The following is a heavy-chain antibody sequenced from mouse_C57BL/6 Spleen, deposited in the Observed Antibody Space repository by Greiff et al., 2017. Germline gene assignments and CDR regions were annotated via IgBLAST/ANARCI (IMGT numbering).Heavy chain of an antibody. CDR1: GYTFTDYE. Sequence: VQLQQSGAELVRPGASVTLSCKASGYTFTDYEMHWVKQTPVHGLEWIGAIDPDTGGTAYNQKFKGKAILTADKSSSTAYMELSSLTSEDSAVDYCTGSGDYDWYFDVWGTGTTVTVSS. CDR3: TGSGDYDWYFDV. J-gene: IGHJ1*03. D-gene: IGHD2-4*01. CDR2: IDPDTGGT. V-gene: IGHV1-15*01.